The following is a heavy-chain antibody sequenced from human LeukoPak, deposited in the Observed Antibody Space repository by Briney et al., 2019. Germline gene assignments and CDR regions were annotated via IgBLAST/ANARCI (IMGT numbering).Heavy chain of an antibody. J-gene: IGHJ4*02. CDR2: IYYSGST. CDR3: ARAHSSGWSHSFDY. D-gene: IGHD6-19*01. Sequence: SETLSLTCTVSGGSISSSSYYWGWVRQPPGKGLEWIGDIYYSGSTYYNPSLKSRVTITVDTPKNQFSLKVSSVTAADTAVYYCARAHSSGWSHSFDYWGQGTLVTVSS. CDR1: GGSISSSSYY. V-gene: IGHV4-39*01.